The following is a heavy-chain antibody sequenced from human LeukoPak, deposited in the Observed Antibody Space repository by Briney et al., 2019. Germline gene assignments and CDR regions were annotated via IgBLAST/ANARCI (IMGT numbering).Heavy chain of an antibody. CDR3: ATERGYSYGGFDP. Sequence: GASVTVSRKVSGYTLTELCMHWVRQAPGKGLAWMGGMDLEEGETIYAKNFQCGITKTEDTSPDTEYMELSSLRSEDTAVYYFATERGYSYGGFDPWGQGTLVTVSS. CDR2: MDLEEGET. V-gene: IGHV1-24*01. J-gene: IGHJ5*02. D-gene: IGHD5-18*01. CDR1: GYTLTELC.